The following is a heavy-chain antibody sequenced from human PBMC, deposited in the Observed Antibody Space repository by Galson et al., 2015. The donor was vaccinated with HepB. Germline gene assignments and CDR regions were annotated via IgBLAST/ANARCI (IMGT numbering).Heavy chain of an antibody. CDR1: GFTFGSYG. Sequence: SLRLSCAASGFTFGSYGMHWVRQAPGKGLEWVAVIWYDGSNKYYADSVKGRFTISRDNSKNTLYLQMNSLRAEDTAVYYCARGCGGDCYQPGYYYGMDVWGQGTTVTVSS. D-gene: IGHD2-21*01. V-gene: IGHV3-33*01. CDR2: IWYDGSNK. J-gene: IGHJ6*02. CDR3: ARGCGGDCYQPGYYYGMDV.